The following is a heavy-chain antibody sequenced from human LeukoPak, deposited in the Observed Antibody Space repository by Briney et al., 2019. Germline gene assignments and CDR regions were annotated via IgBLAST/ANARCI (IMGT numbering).Heavy chain of an antibody. J-gene: IGHJ4*02. V-gene: IGHV3-66*01. Sequence: GGSLRLSCAASGFTVSSNYMTWVRQAPGKGLDWVSAIYSGRTTYYADPVKGRFTISRDDSKNTLYLQMHSLRAEDTAIYYCTRDLFDWGQGALVTVSS. CDR1: GFTVSSNY. D-gene: IGHD3-10*02. CDR2: IYSGRTT. CDR3: TRDLFD.